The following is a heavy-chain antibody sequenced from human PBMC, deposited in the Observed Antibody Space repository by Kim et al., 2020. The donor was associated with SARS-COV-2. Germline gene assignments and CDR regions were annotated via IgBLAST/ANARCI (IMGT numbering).Heavy chain of an antibody. CDR3: AREVVVVAATNYYYGMDV. D-gene: IGHD2-15*01. J-gene: IGHJ6*02. CDR2: IIPIFGTA. Sequence: SVKVSCKASGGTFSSYAISWVRQAPGQGLEWMGGIIPIFGTANYAQKFQGRVTITADESTSTAYMELSSLRSEDTAVYYCAREVVVVAATNYYYGMDVWGQGTTVTVSS. V-gene: IGHV1-69*13. CDR1: GGTFSSYA.